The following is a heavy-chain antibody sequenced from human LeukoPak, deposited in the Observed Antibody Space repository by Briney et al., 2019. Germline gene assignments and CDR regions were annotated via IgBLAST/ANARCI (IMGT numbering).Heavy chain of an antibody. CDR3: ARAVAGTDEIDS. J-gene: IGHJ4*02. D-gene: IGHD6-19*01. V-gene: IGHV3-13*01. CDR2: ICSGGDT. Sequence: GGSLRLSCAGSGFSFSSYDMLWVRQATGKGLEWVSAICSGGDTYYAGSVKGRFTISRESAKNSFYLQMNSLSAGDTAVYFCARAVAGTDEIDSWGQGTLVTVSS. CDR1: GFSFSSYD.